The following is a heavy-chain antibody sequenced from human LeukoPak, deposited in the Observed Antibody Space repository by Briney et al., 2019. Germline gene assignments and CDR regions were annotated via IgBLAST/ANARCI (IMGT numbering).Heavy chain of an antibody. D-gene: IGHD4-11*01. V-gene: IGHV3-7*01. CDR1: GFTFSSYA. Sequence: GGSLRLSCAASGFTFSSYAMSWVRQAPGKGLEWVANIKQDGGEIFYVDSVKGRFTISRDNARNSLYLQMNSLRAEDTAVYYCAREDHSNYNYWGQGTLVTVSS. J-gene: IGHJ4*02. CDR3: AREDHSNYNY. CDR2: IKQDGGEI.